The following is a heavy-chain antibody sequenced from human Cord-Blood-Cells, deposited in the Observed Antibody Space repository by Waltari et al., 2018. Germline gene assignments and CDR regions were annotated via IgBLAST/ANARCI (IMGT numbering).Heavy chain of an antibody. D-gene: IGHD6-6*01. CDR2: ISCSSSNI. J-gene: IGHJ1*01. CDR3: ARDSSSSIYFQH. CDR1: GFPLRLSS. V-gene: IGHV3-21*01. Sequence: QLVASGGGVVMPVVALGPSCGAFGFPLRLSSLTCVRQAPGKGLEWVSSISCSSSNIYYADSVKGRFTISRDNAKNSLYLQMTSLRAENTAVYYCARDSSSSIYFQHWGQGTLGTVSS.